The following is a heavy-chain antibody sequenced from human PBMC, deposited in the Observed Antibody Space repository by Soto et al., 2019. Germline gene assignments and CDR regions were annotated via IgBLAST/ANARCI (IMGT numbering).Heavy chain of an antibody. V-gene: IGHV1-18*01. D-gene: IGHD6-19*01. CDR1: GYTFTSYS. Sequence: ASVKVSCKASGYTFTSYSISWVRQAPGQGLEWMGWINTYNGNTNYAQKLQGGVTMTTDTSTSTAYMELRSLRSDDTAVYYCARVSSGWYSESLDYWGQGTLVTVSS. CDR2: INTYNGNT. J-gene: IGHJ4*02. CDR3: ARVSSGWYSESLDY.